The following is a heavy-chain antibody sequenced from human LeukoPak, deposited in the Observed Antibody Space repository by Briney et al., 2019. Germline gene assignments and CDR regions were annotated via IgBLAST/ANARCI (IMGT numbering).Heavy chain of an antibody. V-gene: IGHV4-4*07. CDR3: ARYTAMGLDY. Sequence: PSETLSLTCTVSGGAINSYYWSWIRQPAGKGLEWIGRIYISESTNYNPSLKSRVTMSVDTSKNQLSLKLSSVTAADTAVYYCARYTAMGLDYWGQGTLVTVSS. D-gene: IGHD5-18*01. CDR1: GGAINSYY. J-gene: IGHJ4*02. CDR2: IYISEST.